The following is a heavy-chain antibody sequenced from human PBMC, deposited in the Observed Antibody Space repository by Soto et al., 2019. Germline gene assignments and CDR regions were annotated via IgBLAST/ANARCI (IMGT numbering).Heavy chain of an antibody. J-gene: IGHJ5*02. CDR3: ARGRLVTLFGTNWVDP. Sequence: DVQLVESGGGLVQPGGSLRLSCAASGFTFRSYSMNWVRQAQGKGLEWVSYISTSSSTIYYADSVKGRFTISRDNAKDSLYLQMNSLRAEDTALYYCARGRLVTLFGTNWVDPWGQGTLVTVSS. D-gene: IGHD3-3*01. CDR1: GFTFRSYS. CDR2: ISTSSSTI. V-gene: IGHV3-48*01.